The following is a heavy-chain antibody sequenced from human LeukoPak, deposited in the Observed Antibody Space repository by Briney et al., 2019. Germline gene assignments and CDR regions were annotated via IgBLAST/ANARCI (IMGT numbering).Heavy chain of an antibody. Sequence: SETLSLTCAVYGGPFSGYFWSWIRQPPGKGLEWIGEIYHSGSTDYNPSLKSRVTISVDTSKSQFSLKLTSLTAADTAVYYCASQRGYSYLVWGQGTLVTVSS. CDR2: IYHSGST. CDR3: ASQRGYSYLV. V-gene: IGHV4-34*01. CDR1: GGPFSGYF. J-gene: IGHJ4*02. D-gene: IGHD5-18*01.